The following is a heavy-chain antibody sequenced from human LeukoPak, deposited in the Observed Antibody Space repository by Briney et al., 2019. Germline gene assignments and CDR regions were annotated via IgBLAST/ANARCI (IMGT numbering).Heavy chain of an antibody. CDR3: ARPLGITGTTPFDY. V-gene: IGHV3-20*04. CDR1: GFNFNDSG. Sequence: RPGGSLRLSCAASGFNFNDSGMSWVRQAPGKGLEWVSGINWNGRSRGYADSLKGRFTISRDSAKNSLYLQMNSLRAEDTALYYCARPLGITGTTPFDYWGQGTLVTVSS. J-gene: IGHJ4*02. D-gene: IGHD1-7*01. CDR2: INWNGRSR.